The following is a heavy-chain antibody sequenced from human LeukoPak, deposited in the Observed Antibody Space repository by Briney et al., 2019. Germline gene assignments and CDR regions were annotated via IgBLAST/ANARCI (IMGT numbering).Heavy chain of an antibody. J-gene: IGHJ4*02. Sequence: GGSLRLSCAASGFSVSSNYMSWVRQAPGKGLEWVSVIYSGGTTYYADSVKGRFTFSRDNSKNTLYLQMNSLRAEDTAVYYCAASLPNIVVVPATKGPFGYWGQGALVTVSS. V-gene: IGHV3-53*01. CDR3: AASLPNIVVVPATKGPFGY. D-gene: IGHD2-2*01. CDR1: GFSVSSNY. CDR2: IYSGGTT.